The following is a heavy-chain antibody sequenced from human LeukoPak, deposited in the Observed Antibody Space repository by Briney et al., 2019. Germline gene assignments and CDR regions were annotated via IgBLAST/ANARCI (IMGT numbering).Heavy chain of an antibody. CDR1: GFTFSNYA. V-gene: IGHV3-30*04. Sequence: GGSLRLSCAASGFTFSNYAMHWVRQAPGKGLEWVAVISYDGRNKNYADSVKGRFTISRDNSKNTLYLQMDSLRAEDTAVYYCARDRYGMDVWGQGTTVTVSS. CDR2: ISYDGRNK. J-gene: IGHJ6*02. CDR3: ARDRYGMDV.